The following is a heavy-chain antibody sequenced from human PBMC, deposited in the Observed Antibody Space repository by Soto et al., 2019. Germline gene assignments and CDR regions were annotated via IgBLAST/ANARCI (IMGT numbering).Heavy chain of an antibody. CDR1: GGSLSDFY. V-gene: IGHV4-34*01. CDR2: INHSGST. CDR3: ARQPADGDYGYYFEY. D-gene: IGHD4-17*01. J-gene: IGHJ4*02. Sequence: SETLSLTCAVYGGSLSDFYWSWIRQPPGKGLEWIGEINHSGSTNYNPSLRSRVTISEDTSKNQFSLKLISVTAADTAVYYCARQPADGDYGYYFEYWGPGILVTVSS.